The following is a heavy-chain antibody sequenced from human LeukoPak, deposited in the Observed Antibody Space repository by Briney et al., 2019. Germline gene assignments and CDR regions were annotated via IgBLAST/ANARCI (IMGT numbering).Heavy chain of an antibody. CDR3: ARGYYDSSGYYHAPYYYYYGMDV. CDR1: GYTFTGYY. D-gene: IGHD3-22*01. J-gene: IGHJ6*02. V-gene: IGHV1-2*02. CDR2: INPNSGGT. Sequence: ASVKVSCKASGYTFTGYYMHWVRQHPGQGLECMGWINPNSGGTNYAQKFQGRVTMTRDTSISTAYMQLSRLRSDDTAVYYCARGYYDSSGYYHAPYYYYYGMDVWGQGTTVTVSS.